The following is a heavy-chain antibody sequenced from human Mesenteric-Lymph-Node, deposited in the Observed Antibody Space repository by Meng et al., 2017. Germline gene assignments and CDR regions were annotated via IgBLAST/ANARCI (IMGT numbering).Heavy chain of an antibody. D-gene: IGHD5-18*01. CDR1: GGSCSSGDSS. Sequence: QVTLHDSRPRLLKPPQTPSRTCSVSGGSCSSGDSSCSWIRQPPGKGLEWIGYIYYSGSTSYNPSLKSRVTISVDTSNNQFSLKLSSVTAADTAVYYCARVGWRQWSFDLWGRGTLVTVSS. V-gene: IGHV4-30-4*01. J-gene: IGHJ2*01. CDR2: IYYSGST. CDR3: ARVGWRQWSFDL.